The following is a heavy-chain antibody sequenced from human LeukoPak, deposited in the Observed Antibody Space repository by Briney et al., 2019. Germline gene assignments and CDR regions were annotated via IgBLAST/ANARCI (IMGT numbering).Heavy chain of an antibody. CDR3: AKTGSTVAALNWFDP. J-gene: IGHJ5*02. CDR2: ISRSGGST. D-gene: IGHD4-23*01. V-gene: IGHV3-23*01. Sequence: GGSLRLSCAASGFTFSTNAMSWVRQAPGKGLEWVSGISRSGGSTYYADSVKGRFTISRDNSKNTLYLQMNSLRGEDTAVYYCAKTGSTVAALNWFDPWGQGTLVTVSS. CDR1: GFTFSTNA.